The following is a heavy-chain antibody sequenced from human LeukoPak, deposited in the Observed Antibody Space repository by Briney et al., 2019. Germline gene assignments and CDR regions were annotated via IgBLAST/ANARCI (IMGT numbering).Heavy chain of an antibody. V-gene: IGHV3-15*01. CDR3: ATDLGLTMIRGVIVH. CDR1: GFTFTNAW. CDR2: IKSKGDGETT. Sequence: GGSLRLSCAASGFTFTNAWMTWVRQAPGKGLEWVGRIKSKGDGETTDYAAPVKGRFTMSRDDSKATLYLQMHSLKAEDTAVYYCATDLGLTMIRGVIVHWGQGALVTVSS. D-gene: IGHD3-10*01. J-gene: IGHJ4*02.